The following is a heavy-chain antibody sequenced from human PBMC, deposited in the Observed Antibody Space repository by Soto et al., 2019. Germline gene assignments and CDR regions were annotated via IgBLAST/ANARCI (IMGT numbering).Heavy chain of an antibody. CDR1: GGSFSGYY. CDR2: VKHSGNI. Sequence: QVQLQQWGAGLLEPSETLSLTCAVYGGSFSGYYWGWFRQPPGKGLEWIGEVKHSGNINYNPSLKTRLTVSVGTSKNQFSLKLSSMTAADTAMYYCARGSHFDFSSGYADSFDVWGQGTMVTVSS. V-gene: IGHV4-34*01. CDR3: ARGSHFDFSSGYADSFDV. D-gene: IGHD3-3*01. J-gene: IGHJ3*01.